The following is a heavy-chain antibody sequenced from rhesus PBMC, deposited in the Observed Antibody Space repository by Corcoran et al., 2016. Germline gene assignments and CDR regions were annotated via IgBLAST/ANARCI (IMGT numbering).Heavy chain of an antibody. CDR3: ARRNSWNRDGLDS. CDR2: IDSSGST. Sequence: QVQLQESGPGLVKPSETLSLTCAVSGGSISSSSWSWIRQAPGKGLEWIGRIDSSGSTYYNPSLKSRVTLSVDTSKNQFSLKLSSVTAADTAVYYCARRNSWNRDGLDSWGQGVVVTVSS. D-gene: IGHD1-20*01. V-gene: IGHV4S11*01. J-gene: IGHJ6*01. CDR1: GGSISSSS.